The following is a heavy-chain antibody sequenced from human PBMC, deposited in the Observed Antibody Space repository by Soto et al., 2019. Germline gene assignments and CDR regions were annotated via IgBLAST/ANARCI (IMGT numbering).Heavy chain of an antibody. CDR1: GGSISSYY. J-gene: IGHJ4*02. Sequence: QVQLQESGPGLVKPSETLSLTCTVSGGSISSYYWSWIRQPPGKGLEWIGYIYYSGSTNYNPSLKSRVTISVDTSKTQFPMTRSTVTAADTAVNYGVRGSTGYSSSWYRYWGQGTPVTVSS. D-gene: IGHD6-13*01. CDR3: VRGSTGYSSSWYRY. V-gene: IGHV4-59*08. CDR2: IYYSGST.